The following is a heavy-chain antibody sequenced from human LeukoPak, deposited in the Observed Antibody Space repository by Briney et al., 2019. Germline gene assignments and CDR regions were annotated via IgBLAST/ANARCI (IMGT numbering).Heavy chain of an antibody. CDR1: SGSISSYY. D-gene: IGHD6-13*01. V-gene: IGHV4-59*04. Sequence: PSETLSLTCTVSSGSISSYYWSWIRQPPGKGLEWIGTMYYSGSTYYNPSLESRLTMSVDTSKNQFSLKLSSVTAADTALYYCATSYSSSWPEIDYRGQGTVVTVSS. CDR2: MYYSGST. J-gene: IGHJ4*02. CDR3: ATSYSSSWPEIDY.